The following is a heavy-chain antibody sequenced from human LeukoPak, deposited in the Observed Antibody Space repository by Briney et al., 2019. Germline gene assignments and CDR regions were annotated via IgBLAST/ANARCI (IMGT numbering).Heavy chain of an antibody. Sequence: SETLSLTCAVYGGSFSGYYWNWIRQPPGKGLEWIGEINHSGSSNYNSSLKSRIITSVDTSKNQFSLKLSSVTAADTAIYYCARGDFWSGFRRGWFDPWGQGTLVTVSS. J-gene: IGHJ5*02. CDR3: ARGDFWSGFRRGWFDP. V-gene: IGHV4-34*01. CDR1: GGSFSGYY. CDR2: INHSGSS. D-gene: IGHD3-3*01.